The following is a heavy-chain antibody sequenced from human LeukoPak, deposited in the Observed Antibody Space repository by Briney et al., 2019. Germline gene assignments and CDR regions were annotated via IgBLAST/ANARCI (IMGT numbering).Heavy chain of an antibody. CDR1: GYTFTSYA. D-gene: IGHD2-15*01. V-gene: IGHV1-3*01. CDR3: ARDLGYCTGGTCYPNWFDP. J-gene: IGHJ5*02. Sequence: ASVKVSCTASGYTFTSYAMHWVRQAPGQRLEWMGWINAGNDNTKYSHKFQGRVTITRDTSASTAYMELSSLRSEDTAVYYCARDLGYCTGGTCYPNWFDPWGQGTLVTVSS. CDR2: INAGNDNT.